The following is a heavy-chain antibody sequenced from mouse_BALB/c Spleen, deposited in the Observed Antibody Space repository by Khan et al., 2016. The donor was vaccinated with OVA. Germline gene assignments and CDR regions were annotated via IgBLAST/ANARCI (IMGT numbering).Heavy chain of an antibody. D-gene: IGHD2-1*01. CDR3: TRSLYYGNSYAMDY. CDR1: GYSITSDYA. J-gene: IGHJ4*01. Sequence: EVQLQESGPGLVKPSQSLSLTCTVTGYSITSDYAWNWIRQFPGNKLEWMGYISYSGSPSYTPSLKSRIPITRDPSNNPVLLRLNSVTTEDTATYYCTRSLYYGNSYAMDYWGQGTSVTVSS. CDR2: ISYSGSP. V-gene: IGHV3-2*02.